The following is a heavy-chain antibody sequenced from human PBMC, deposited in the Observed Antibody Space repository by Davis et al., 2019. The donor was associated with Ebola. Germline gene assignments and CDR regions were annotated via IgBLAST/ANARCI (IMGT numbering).Heavy chain of an antibody. D-gene: IGHD3-22*01. V-gene: IGHV4-4*02. J-gene: IGHJ4*02. Sequence: SETLSLTCAVSGGSISSSNWWSWVRQPPGKGLEWIGEINHSGSTNYNPSLKSRVTISVDTSKNQFSLKLSSVTAADTAVYSCARARYYYDSTSPLGYWGQGTLVTVSS. CDR2: INHSGST. CDR3: ARARYYYDSTSPLGY. CDR1: GGSISSSNW.